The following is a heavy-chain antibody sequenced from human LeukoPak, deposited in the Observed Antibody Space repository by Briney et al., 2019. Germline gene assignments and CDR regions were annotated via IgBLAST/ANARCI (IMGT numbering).Heavy chain of an antibody. CDR3: ARAAIYYYYNLDV. CDR1: GFTFNSYA. Sequence: GRSLRLSCVASGFTFNSYAMHWVRQAPGKGLEWVAVISFDGTKKYYSDSVKGRFTISRDKSKNTVYLQMSSLRPQDTSTYYCARAAIYYYYNLDVWSKGTTVAVSS. J-gene: IGHJ6*03. V-gene: IGHV3-30*04. CDR2: ISFDGTKK.